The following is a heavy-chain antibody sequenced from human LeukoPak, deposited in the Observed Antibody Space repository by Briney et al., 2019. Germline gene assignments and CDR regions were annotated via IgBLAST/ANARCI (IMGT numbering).Heavy chain of an antibody. D-gene: IGHD6-13*01. J-gene: IGHJ6*03. CDR3: ARGWDSSSWYYYYYMDV. CDR2: IYYSGRT. CDR1: GGSISSYY. V-gene: IGHV4-59*01. Sequence: SETLSLTCTVSGGSISSYYWSWIRQPPGKGLEWIGYIYYSGRTNYNPSLKSRVTISVDTSKNQFSLKLSSVTAADTAVYYCARGWDSSSWYYYYYMDVWGKGTTVTISS.